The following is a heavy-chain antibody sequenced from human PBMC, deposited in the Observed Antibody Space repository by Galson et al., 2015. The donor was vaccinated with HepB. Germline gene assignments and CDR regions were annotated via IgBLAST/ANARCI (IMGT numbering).Heavy chain of an antibody. V-gene: IGHV3-23*01. D-gene: IGHD1-26*01. CDR2: IGELTTDT. Sequence: SLRLSCAASGFTFRRSGMNWVRQAPGMGLEWVSTIGELTTDTHYADSVKGRFAISRDNSRNTVYLQMTTLRAEDTAIYYCATRETEHFDFWGQGTLVIASS. CDR1: GFTFRRSG. CDR3: ATRETEHFDF. J-gene: IGHJ4*02.